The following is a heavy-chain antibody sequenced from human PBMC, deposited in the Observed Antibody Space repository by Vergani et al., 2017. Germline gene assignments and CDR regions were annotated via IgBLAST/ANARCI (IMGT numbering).Heavy chain of an antibody. CDR3: ARVGPSDDPPHLSSGHSRAFDI. V-gene: IGHV1-46*03. CDR1: GYTFTSYY. J-gene: IGHJ3*02. Sequence: QVQLVQSGAEVKKPGASVKVSCKASGYTFTSYYMHWVRQAPGQGLEWMGIINPSGGSTSYAQKFQGRVTMTRDTSTGTVYMELSSLRSEDTAVYYCARVGPSDDPPHLSSGHSRAFDIWGQGTMVTVSS. D-gene: IGHD3-22*01. CDR2: INPSGGST.